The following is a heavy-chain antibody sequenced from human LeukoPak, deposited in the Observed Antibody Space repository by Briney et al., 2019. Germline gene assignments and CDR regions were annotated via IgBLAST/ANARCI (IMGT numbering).Heavy chain of an antibody. CDR2: IFHSGTT. J-gene: IGHJ3*02. CDR3: ARDQDDLGAFDI. Sequence: SETLSLTCTMSGGSISPYYWSWIRQPPGKGLEWIAYIFHSGTTKHNPSLKSRVAISLDTPKSQFSLKLHAVTAADTAVYYCARDQDDLGAFDIWGQGTMVTVYS. D-gene: IGHD3-3*01. V-gene: IGHV4-59*01. CDR1: GGSISPYY.